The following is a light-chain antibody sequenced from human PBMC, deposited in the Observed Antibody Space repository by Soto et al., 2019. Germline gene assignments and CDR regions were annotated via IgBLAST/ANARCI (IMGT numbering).Light chain of an antibody. V-gene: IGLV2-14*01. CDR3: SSYTTSSTI. CDR1: SSDVADYNY. Sequence: QSALTQPASVSGSPGQSITISCTGTSSDVADYNYVSWYQQHPGKAPKLMIYEVSNRPSGVSNRFSGSKSGNAASLTISGLQAEDEADYYCSSYTTSSTIFGGGTKVTVL. CDR2: EVS. J-gene: IGLJ2*01.